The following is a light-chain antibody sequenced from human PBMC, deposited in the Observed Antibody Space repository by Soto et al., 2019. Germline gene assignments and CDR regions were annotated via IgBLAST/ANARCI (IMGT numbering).Light chain of an antibody. CDR1: QTISSW. CDR3: LQHHSYPLT. J-gene: IGKJ4*01. CDR2: KAS. V-gene: IGKV1-5*03. Sequence: DIQRTQSPSTLSGSVGDRVTITCRASQTISSWLAWYQQEPGKAPKLLIYKASSLESGVPSRFSGSGSGTEFTLTISSLQPEDFATYYCLQHHSYPLTFGGGTKVDIK.